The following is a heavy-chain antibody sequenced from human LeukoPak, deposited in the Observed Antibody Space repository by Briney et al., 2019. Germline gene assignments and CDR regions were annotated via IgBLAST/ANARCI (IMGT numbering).Heavy chain of an antibody. V-gene: IGHV3-11*04. CDR3: VQGGHFDF. CDR2: ISSTGFTK. CDR1: GFTSSDYY. J-gene: IGHJ4*02. Sequence: GGSLRLSCAASGFTSSDYYMSWIRQAPGKGLEWVSYISSTGFTKYYADSVKGRFTISRDNAENSLYLQMNSLRADDTAVYFCVQGGHFDFWGQGVPVTVSS. D-gene: IGHD3-16*01.